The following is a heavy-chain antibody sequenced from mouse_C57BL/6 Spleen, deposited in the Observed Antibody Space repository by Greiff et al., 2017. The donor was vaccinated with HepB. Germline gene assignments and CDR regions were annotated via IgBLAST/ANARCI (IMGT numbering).Heavy chain of an antibody. CDR1: GFTFSSYA. CDR2: ISDGGSYT. Sequence: EVKLEESGGGLVKPGGSLKLSCAASGFTFSSYAMSWVRQTPEKRLEWVATISDGGSYTYYPDNVKGRFTISRDNAKNNLYLQMSHLKSEDTAMYYCARETNYSQDFDVWGTGTTVTVSS. J-gene: IGHJ1*03. V-gene: IGHV5-4*01. CDR3: ARETNYSQDFDV. D-gene: IGHD1-1*01.